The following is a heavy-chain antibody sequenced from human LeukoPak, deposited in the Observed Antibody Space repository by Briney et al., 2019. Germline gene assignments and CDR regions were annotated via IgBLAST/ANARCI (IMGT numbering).Heavy chain of an antibody. D-gene: IGHD1-1*01. CDR1: GFTFSSYW. Sequence: GGSLRLSCAASGFTFSSYWMSWVRQAPGKGLEWVANIKQDGSEKYYVDSVKGRFTISRDNAKNSLYLQMNSLRAEDTALYYCARGLERSYYYYGMDVWGQGTTVTVSS. J-gene: IGHJ6*02. V-gene: IGHV3-7*03. CDR2: IKQDGSEK. CDR3: ARGLERSYYYYGMDV.